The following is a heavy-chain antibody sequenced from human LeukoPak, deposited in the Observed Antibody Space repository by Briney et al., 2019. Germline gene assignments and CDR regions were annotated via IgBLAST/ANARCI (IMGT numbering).Heavy chain of an antibody. CDR3: AREAGTMIVVVITTFDY. D-gene: IGHD3-22*01. J-gene: IGHJ4*02. CDR2: IKQDGSEK. Sequence: GGSLRLSCAASGFTFSNYAMSWVRQAPRKGLEWVANIKQDGSEKYYVDSVKGRFTISRDNAKNSLYLQVNSLRAEDTAVYYCAREAGTMIVVVITTFDYWGQGTLVTVSS. CDR1: GFTFSNYA. V-gene: IGHV3-7*01.